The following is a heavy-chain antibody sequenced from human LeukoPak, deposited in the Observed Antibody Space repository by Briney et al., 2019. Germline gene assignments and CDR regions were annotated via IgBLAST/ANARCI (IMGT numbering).Heavy chain of an antibody. V-gene: IGHV3-21*01. CDR1: GFTFSRYS. CDR2: ISSSSSYI. J-gene: IGHJ4*02. D-gene: IGHD6-25*01. CDR3: ARVIAADHYFDY. Sequence: GGSLRLSCAASGFTFSRYSMNWVRQAAGKGLGWVSSISSSSSYIYYADSVKGRFTISRDNGKNSLYLQMNSLRAEDTAVYYCARVIAADHYFDYWGQGTLVTVSS.